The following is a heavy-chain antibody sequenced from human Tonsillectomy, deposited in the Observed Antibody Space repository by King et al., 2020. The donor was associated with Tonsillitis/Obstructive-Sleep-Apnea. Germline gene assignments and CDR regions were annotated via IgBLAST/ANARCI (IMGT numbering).Heavy chain of an antibody. CDR2: INHSGST. V-gene: IGHV4-34*01. Sequence: QVQLQQWGAGLLKPSETLSLTCAVYGGSFNYYYWNWIRQSPGKGLEWIGEINHSGSTNYNPSLKSRVTISVDTSKNHFPLKLSSVTAADTAVYYCARGPDYDILTGSDYYYYYGMDVWGQGTTVTVSS. D-gene: IGHD3-9*01. CDR1: GGSFNYYY. CDR3: ARGPDYDILTGSDYYYYYGMDV. J-gene: IGHJ6*02.